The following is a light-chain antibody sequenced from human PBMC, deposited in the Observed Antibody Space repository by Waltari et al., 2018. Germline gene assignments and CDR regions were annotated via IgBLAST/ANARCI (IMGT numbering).Light chain of an antibody. V-gene: IGKV4-1*01. CDR1: QSVLYSSNNLNY. Sequence: DIVMTQSPDSLAVSLGERATINCKSSQSVLYSSNNLNYLAWYQKKPGQPPKLLIYWATTRESGGPDRFSGSGSGTDFTLTISVLQAEDVAVYYCQQFYSTPYTFGQGTKLE. CDR3: QQFYSTPYT. CDR2: WAT. J-gene: IGKJ2*01.